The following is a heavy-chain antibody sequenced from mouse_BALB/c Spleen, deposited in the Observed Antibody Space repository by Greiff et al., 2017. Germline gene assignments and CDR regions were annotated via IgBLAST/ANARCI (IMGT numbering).Heavy chain of an antibody. CDR1: GFTFSSFG. CDR3: ARYGASRAMDY. CDR2: ISSGSSTI. D-gene: IGHD1-1*01. J-gene: IGHJ4*01. V-gene: IGHV5-17*02. Sequence: EVMLVESGGGLVQPGGSRKLSCAASGFTFSSFGMHWVRQAPEKGLEWVAYISSGSSTIYYADTVKGRFTISRDNPKNTLFLQMTSLRSEDTAMYYCARYGASRAMDYWGQGTSVTVSS.